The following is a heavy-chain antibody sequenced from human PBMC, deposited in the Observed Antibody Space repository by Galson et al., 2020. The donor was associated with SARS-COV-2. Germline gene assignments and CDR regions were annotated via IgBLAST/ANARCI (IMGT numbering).Heavy chain of an antibody. CDR1: GGSISRGGYY. V-gene: IGHV4-31*03. CDR2: IYYSGST. D-gene: IGHD3-22*01. J-gene: IGHJ4*02. CDR3: ARVIRDRYYDSSGYYFTEDYFDY. Sequence: SETLSLTCTVSGGSISRGGYYWSWIRQHPGKGLEWIGYIYYSGSTYYNPSLKSRVTISVDTSKNQFSLKLSSVTAADTAVYYCARVIRDRYYDSSGYYFTEDYFDYWGQGTLVTVSS.